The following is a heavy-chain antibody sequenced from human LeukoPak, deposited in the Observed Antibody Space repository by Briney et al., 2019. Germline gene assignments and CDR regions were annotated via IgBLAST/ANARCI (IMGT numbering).Heavy chain of an antibody. CDR1: GFTFSSYW. CDR3: ARDGDSSGYYTRFDY. CDR2: IKQDGSEK. Sequence: GGSLRLSCAASGFTFSSYWMSWVRQAPGKGLEWVANIKQDGSEKYYVDSVKGRFTISRDNAKNSLYLQMNSLRAEDTAVYYCARDGDSSGYYTRFDYWGQGTLVTVSS. V-gene: IGHV3-7*01. D-gene: IGHD3-22*01. J-gene: IGHJ4*02.